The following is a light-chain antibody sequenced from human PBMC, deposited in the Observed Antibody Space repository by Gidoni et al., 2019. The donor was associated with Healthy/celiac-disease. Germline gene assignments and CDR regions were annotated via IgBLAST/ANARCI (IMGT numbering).Light chain of an antibody. CDR2: DAS. J-gene: IGKJ4*01. V-gene: IGKV3-11*01. CDR1: QSVSRY. CDR3: QQRSYWPPFT. Sequence: LVFTQSPATLSLSPGERATLSSSASQSVSRYLAWYQQQPGQAPRILIYDASNRTTGIPARFSGSGSGTDFTLTISSIEPEDLAVYYCQQRSYWPPFTFGGGTKVEIK.